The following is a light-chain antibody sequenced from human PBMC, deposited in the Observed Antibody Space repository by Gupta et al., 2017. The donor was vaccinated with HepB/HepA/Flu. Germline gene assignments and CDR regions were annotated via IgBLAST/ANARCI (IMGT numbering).Light chain of an antibody. CDR2: EVS. V-gene: IGLV2-18*02. J-gene: IGLJ2*01. Sequence: NRVSWYQQPPGTAPRLLIYEVSNRPSGVPARFSGSKSGNTASLTISGLQAEDEADYYCSSYTSASAYALFGGGTKVTVL. CDR3: SSYTSASAYAL. CDR1: NR.